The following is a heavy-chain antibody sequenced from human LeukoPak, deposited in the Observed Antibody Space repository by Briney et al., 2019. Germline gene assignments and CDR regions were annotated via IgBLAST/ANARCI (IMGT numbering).Heavy chain of an antibody. D-gene: IGHD3-16*02. CDR3: ARDVSFNYYYYYGVDV. J-gene: IGHJ6*02. V-gene: IGHV1-69*04. CDR2: IIPILSIA. Sequence: GSSVKVSCKASGGTFSSYAISWVRQAPGQGLEWMGRIIPILSIANYAQKFQGRVTITADKSTSTAYMELSSLRSGDTAVYYCARDVSFNYYYYYGVDVWGQGTTVTVSS. CDR1: GGTFSSYA.